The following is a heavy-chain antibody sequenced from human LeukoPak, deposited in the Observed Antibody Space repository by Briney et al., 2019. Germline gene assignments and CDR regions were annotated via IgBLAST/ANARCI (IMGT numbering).Heavy chain of an antibody. CDR2: ISSSSTYI. D-gene: IGHD3-22*01. J-gene: IGHJ3*02. CDR1: GFTFSSYG. CDR3: ARDRYYDSSGYYQPDAFGI. V-gene: IGHV3-21*01. Sequence: SPGGSLRPSCAASGFTFSSYGMNWVRQAPGKGLEWVSSISSSSTYIYYADSLKGRFTISRDNAKNSLYLQMNSLRAEDTAVYYCARDRYYDSSGYYQPDAFGIWGQGTMVTVSS.